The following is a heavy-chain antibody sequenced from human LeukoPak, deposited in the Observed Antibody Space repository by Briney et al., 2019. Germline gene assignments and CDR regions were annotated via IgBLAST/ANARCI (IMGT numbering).Heavy chain of an antibody. D-gene: IGHD6-13*01. CDR3: ARGIAAAYVLDAFDI. J-gene: IGHJ3*02. CDR2: IYSAGAT. CDR1: GFTVSDNY. V-gene: IGHV3-66*01. Sequence: PGGSLRLSCAASGFTVSDNYMTWVRQAPGKGLEWVSSIYSAGATHYAESVKGRFTISRDNSKNTLYLQMNSLRAEDTAVYYCARGIAAAYVLDAFDIWGQGTMVTVSS.